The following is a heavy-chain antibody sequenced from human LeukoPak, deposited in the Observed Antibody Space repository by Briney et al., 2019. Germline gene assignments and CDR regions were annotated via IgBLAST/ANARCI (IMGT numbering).Heavy chain of an antibody. CDR1: GGALSSYA. V-gene: IGHV1-69*13. J-gene: IGHJ6*02. D-gene: IGHD1-26*01. Sequence: SLQVSCKESGGALSSYAISCVRQAPGHGLEWMGGIFPFFGTPNYAQKFQGRLTLIADESTSMAYMELSGLRSEDTAIYYCAREKWEPPYYYFGLDVWGQGTTVTVSS. CDR2: IFPFFGTP. CDR3: AREKWEPPYYYFGLDV.